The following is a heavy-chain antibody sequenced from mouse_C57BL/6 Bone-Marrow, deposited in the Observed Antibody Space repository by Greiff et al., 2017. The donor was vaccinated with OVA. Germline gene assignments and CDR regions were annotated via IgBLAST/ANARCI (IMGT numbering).Heavy chain of an antibody. D-gene: IGHD2-10*01. V-gene: IGHV5-17*01. CDR3: ATYPHYYAMDY. J-gene: IGHJ4*01. CDR2: ISSGSSTI. CDR1: GFTFSDYG. Sequence: EVQLQESGGGLVKPGGSLKLSCAASGFTFSDYGMHWVRQAPEKGLEWVAYISSGSSTIYYADTVKGRFTISRDNAKNTLFLQMTSLRSEDTAMYYCATYPHYYAMDYWGQGTSVTVSS.